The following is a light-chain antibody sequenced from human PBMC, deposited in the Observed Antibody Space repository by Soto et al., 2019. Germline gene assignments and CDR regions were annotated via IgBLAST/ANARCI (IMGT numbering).Light chain of an antibody. J-gene: IGKJ2*01. CDR3: HQYNTAPFT. Sequence: EIVLTQSPGSLSLSPGERATLSCRASQSVSSGYLAWYQQKPGQAPRLLIYGASTRATGIPDRFRGSGSGTDFTLTISRPEPEDFGVYFFHQYNTAPFTFGQGSKLEIK. CDR1: QSVSSGY. V-gene: IGKV3-20*01. CDR2: GAS.